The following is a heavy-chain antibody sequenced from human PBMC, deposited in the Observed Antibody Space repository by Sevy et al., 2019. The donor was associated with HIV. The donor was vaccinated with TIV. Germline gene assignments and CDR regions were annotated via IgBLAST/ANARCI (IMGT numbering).Heavy chain of an antibody. CDR2: ISGGGRRT. Sequence: GGSLRLSCAASGFTFSNYALSWVRQAPGKGLEWVSTISGGGRRTYYADTVKGRFTISRDNSKNTLYLQMNSLKVEDTALYFCARGNSDFWSGFRYFDLWGRGTLVTVSS. CDR1: GFTFSNYA. CDR3: ARGNSDFWSGFRYFDL. V-gene: IGHV3-23*01. J-gene: IGHJ2*01. D-gene: IGHD3-3*01.